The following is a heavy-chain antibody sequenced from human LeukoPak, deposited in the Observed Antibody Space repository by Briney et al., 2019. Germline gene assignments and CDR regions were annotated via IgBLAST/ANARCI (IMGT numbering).Heavy chain of an antibody. V-gene: IGHV3-21*01. D-gene: IGHD5-12*01. J-gene: IGHJ4*02. CDR2: ISSSSSYI. CDR3: ARDIRSGYPFDY. Sequence: GGSLRLSCAASGFTFSSYSMNWVRQAPGKGLEWVSSISSSSSYIYYADSVKGRFTISRDNAKNSLYLQMNSLRAEDTAVCYCARDIRSGYPFDYWGQGTLVTVSS. CDR1: GFTFSSYS.